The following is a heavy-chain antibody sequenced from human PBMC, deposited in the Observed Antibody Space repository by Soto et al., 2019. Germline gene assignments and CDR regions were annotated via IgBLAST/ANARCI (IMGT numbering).Heavy chain of an antibody. J-gene: IGHJ4*02. CDR1: GFRFKSFA. Sequence: QVQLVESGGGVVQPGTSLRLSCAASGFRFKSFAMHWVRQAPGKGLEWVAFTSYDGNNKDYGDSVKGRFTVSRDNSQNTLQLQMDFLRPEDTAVYYCVRWGTTGGFDLWGQGTLVSVSS. CDR3: VRWGTTGGFDL. V-gene: IGHV3-30-3*01. D-gene: IGHD3-16*01. CDR2: TSYDGNNK.